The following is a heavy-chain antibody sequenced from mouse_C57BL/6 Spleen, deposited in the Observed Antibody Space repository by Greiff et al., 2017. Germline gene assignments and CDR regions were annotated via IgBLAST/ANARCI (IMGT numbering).Heavy chain of an antibody. CDR1: GYTFTSYW. V-gene: IGHV1-50*01. CDR2: IDPSDSYT. J-gene: IGHJ2*01. D-gene: IGHD1-1*02. Sequence: QVQLKQPGAELVKPGASVKLSCKASGYTFTSYWMQWVKQRPGQGLEWIGEIDPSDSYTNYNQKFKGKATLTVDTSSSTAYMQLSSLTSEDSAVYYCARGDYANEDYWGQGTTLTVSS. CDR3: ARGDYANEDY.